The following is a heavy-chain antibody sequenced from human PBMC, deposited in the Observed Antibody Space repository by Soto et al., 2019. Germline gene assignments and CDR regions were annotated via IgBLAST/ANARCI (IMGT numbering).Heavy chain of an antibody. V-gene: IGHV4-34*01. CDR1: GGSFSGYY. CDR3: ARGKGPPDHCSSTSCYEWVADY. J-gene: IGHJ4*02. D-gene: IGHD2-2*01. CDR2: INHSGST. Sequence: PSETLSLTCAVYGGSFSGYYWSWIRQPPGKGLEWIGEINHSGSTNYNPSLKSRVTISVDTSKNQFSLKLSSVTAADTAVYYCARGKGPPDHCSSTSCYEWVADYWGQGTLVTVSS.